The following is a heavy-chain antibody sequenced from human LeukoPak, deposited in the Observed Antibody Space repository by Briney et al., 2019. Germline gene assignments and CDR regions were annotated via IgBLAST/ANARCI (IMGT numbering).Heavy chain of an antibody. V-gene: IGHV1-18*01. D-gene: IGHD3-22*01. J-gene: IGHJ4*02. Sequence: ASVKVSCKASGYTFTSYGISWVRQAPGQGLEWMGWISAYNGNTNYAQKLQGRVTMTTDTSTSTAYMELRSLRSDDTAVYYCARGGPLREYYDSSPFDYWGQGTLVTVSS. CDR1: GYTFTSYG. CDR2: ISAYNGNT. CDR3: ARGGPLREYYDSSPFDY.